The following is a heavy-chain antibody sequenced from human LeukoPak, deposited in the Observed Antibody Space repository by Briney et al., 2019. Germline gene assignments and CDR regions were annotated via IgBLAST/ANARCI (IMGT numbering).Heavy chain of an antibody. CDR3: ARGYGGPDY. V-gene: IGHV3-66*01. CDR1: GFTVRSNY. CDR2: IYSGGDT. D-gene: IGHD5-12*01. Sequence: PGGSLRLSCAASGFTVRSNYMNWVRQAPGKGLEWVSIIYSGGDTYYADSVKGRFTISRDNSKNTLYLQMNSPRVEDTAVYYCARGYGGPDYWGQGTLVTVSS. J-gene: IGHJ4*02.